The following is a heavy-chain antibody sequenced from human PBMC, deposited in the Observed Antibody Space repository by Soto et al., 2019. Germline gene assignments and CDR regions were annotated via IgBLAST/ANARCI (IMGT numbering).Heavy chain of an antibody. CDR1: GFTFSSYS. J-gene: IGHJ5*02. V-gene: IGHV3-48*01. Sequence: EVQLVESGGGLVQPGGSLRLSCAASGFTFSSYSMNWLRQAPGKGLEWVSYISSSSSTIYYADSVKGRFTISRDNAKNSLYLQMNSLRAEDTAVYYCERHPERIAEIGGFDPWGQGTLVTVSS. CDR3: ERHPERIAEIGGFDP. D-gene: IGHD6-13*01. CDR2: ISSSSSTI.